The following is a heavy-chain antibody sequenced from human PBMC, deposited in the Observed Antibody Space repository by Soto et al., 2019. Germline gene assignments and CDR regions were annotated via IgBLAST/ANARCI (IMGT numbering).Heavy chain of an antibody. J-gene: IGHJ5*02. Sequence: WASVKVSCKASGYIFGNYDISWVRQGTGQGLEWMGWMNPNSGKGGYAQKFQGRVTMTRDTSTSTAYMELSSLTSDDTAIYYCARMATSGTLNWFDPWGQGTLVTVSS. CDR1: GYIFGNYD. V-gene: IGHV1-8*01. CDR2: MNPNSGKG. CDR3: ARMATSGTLNWFDP.